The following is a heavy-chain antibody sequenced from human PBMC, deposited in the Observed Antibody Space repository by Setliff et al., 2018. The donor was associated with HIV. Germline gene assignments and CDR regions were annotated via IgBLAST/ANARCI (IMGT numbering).Heavy chain of an antibody. J-gene: IGHJ5*02. CDR2: INTSGST. CDR3: ARGNNGYYYDSSGYYH. Sequence: SETLSLTCTVSGGSISSYYWSWSRQPPGKGLEGIGYINTSGSTNYNPSLQRLVTISVDTSKNQFSLKLISVTAADTAVYYCARGNNGYYYDSSGYYHWGQGTLVTVSS. V-gene: IGHV4-4*08. CDR1: GGSISSYY. D-gene: IGHD3-22*01.